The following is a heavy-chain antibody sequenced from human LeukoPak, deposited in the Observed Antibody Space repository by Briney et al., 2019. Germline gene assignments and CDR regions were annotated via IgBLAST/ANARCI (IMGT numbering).Heavy chain of an antibody. V-gene: IGHV4-39*01. D-gene: IGHD3-9*01. CDR3: ARRRPYDILTGYQEFDY. CDR2: IYYSGST. Sequence: SETLSLTCTVSGGSISSSSYYWGWIRQPPGKGLEWIGSIYYSGSTYYNPSLKSRVTISVDTSKNQFSLKLSSVTAADTAVYYCARRRPYDILTGYQEFDYWGQGTLVTVSS. CDR1: GGSISSSSYY. J-gene: IGHJ4*02.